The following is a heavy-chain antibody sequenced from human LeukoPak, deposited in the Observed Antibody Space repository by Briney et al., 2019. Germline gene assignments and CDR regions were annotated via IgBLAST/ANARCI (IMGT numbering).Heavy chain of an antibody. Sequence: PGGSLRLSCAASGFTFSNAWMSWVRQAPGKGLEWVGRIKSKTDGGTTDYAAPVKGRFTISRDDSKNTLYLQMNSLKTEDTAEYYCTTDQALYDYVWGSYRYTARKEFDYWGQGTLVTVSS. V-gene: IGHV3-15*01. D-gene: IGHD3-16*02. CDR3: TTDQALYDYVWGSYRYTARKEFDY. CDR2: IKSKTDGGTT. J-gene: IGHJ4*02. CDR1: GFTFSNAW.